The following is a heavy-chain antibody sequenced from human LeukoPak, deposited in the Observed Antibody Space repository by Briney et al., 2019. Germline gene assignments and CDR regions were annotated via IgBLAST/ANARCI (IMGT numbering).Heavy chain of an antibody. CDR1: GGSISSYY. J-gene: IGHJ4*02. V-gene: IGHV4-59*12. Sequence: SETLSLTCTVSGGSISSYYWSWIRQPPGKGLEWIGYIYYSGSTNYNPSLKSRVTISVDTSKNQFSLKLSSVTAAGTAVYYCARVPLYCTNGVCYRTVFDYWGQGTLVTVSS. CDR3: ARVPLYCTNGVCYRTVFDY. D-gene: IGHD2-8*01. CDR2: IYYSGST.